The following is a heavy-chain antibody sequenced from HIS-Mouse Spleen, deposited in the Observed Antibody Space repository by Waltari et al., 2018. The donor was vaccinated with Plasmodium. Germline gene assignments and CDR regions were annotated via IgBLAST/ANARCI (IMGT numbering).Heavy chain of an antibody. V-gene: IGHV4-38-2*02. J-gene: IGHJ5*02. CDR3: ARGVGYSSSWYWFDP. Sequence: QVQLQESGPGLVKPSETLSLTCTVSGYSISSGYYWGCIRQPPGKGLEWIGSIYHSGITYHNPSFKSRVTISVDTSKNQFSLRLSSVTAADTAVYYCARGVGYSSSWYWFDPWGQGTLVTVSS. CDR2: IYHSGIT. D-gene: IGHD6-13*01. CDR1: GYSISSGYY.